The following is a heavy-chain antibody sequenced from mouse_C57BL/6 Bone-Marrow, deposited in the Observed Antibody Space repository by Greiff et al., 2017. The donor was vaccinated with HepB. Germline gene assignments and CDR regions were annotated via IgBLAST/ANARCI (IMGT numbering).Heavy chain of an antibody. CDR1: GYTFTSYG. J-gene: IGHJ3*01. CDR3: ERRDYGNPCAY. D-gene: IGHD2-1*01. V-gene: IGHV1-81*01. CDR2: IYPRSGNT. Sequence: VQLQQSGAELARPGASVKLSCKASGYTFTSYGISWVKQRTGQGLEWIGEIYPRSGNTYYNEKFKGKATLTADKSSSTAYMELRSLTSEDSAVYFCERRDYGNPCAYWGQGTLVTVSA.